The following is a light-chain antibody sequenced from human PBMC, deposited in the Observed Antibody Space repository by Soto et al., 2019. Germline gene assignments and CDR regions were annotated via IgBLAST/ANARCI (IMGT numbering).Light chain of an antibody. CDR2: GAS. J-gene: IGKJ1*01. V-gene: IGKV3-15*01. Sequence: EIVMTQSPVTLSVSPGERATLSCRASQSVSSTLCWYQHKPGQAPRLLIYGASTRATGIPARFSGSGSGTEFTLTISSLQSEDFAVYYCQQYNTWPSWTFGQGTQVDIK. CDR1: QSVSST. CDR3: QQYNTWPSWT.